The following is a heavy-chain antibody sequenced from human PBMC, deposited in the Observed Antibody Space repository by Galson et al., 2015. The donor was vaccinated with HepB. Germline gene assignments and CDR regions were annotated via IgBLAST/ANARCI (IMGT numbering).Heavy chain of an antibody. J-gene: IGHJ4*02. Sequence: ETLSLTCTVSGGSISSSSYYWGWLRQPPGKGLEWIGSFYYTGNTHYNPSLKSRVTISGDTSKNQFSLKLNSVTSADTAVYYCARHESESKTYAADNWGQGPLVTVSS. V-gene: IGHV4-39*01. D-gene: IGHD2-2*01. CDR2: FYYTGNT. CDR3: ARHESESKTYAADN. CDR1: GGSISSSSYY.